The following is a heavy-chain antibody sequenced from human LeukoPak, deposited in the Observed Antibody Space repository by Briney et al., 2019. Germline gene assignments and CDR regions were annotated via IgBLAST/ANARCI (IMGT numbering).Heavy chain of an antibody. CDR3: ARGRGEGYCSGGSCWNSVFDY. V-gene: IGHV1-2*02. CDR1: GYTFTGYY. CDR2: INPNSGGP. D-gene: IGHD2-15*01. Sequence: ASVKVSCKASGYTFTGYYMHWVRQAPGQGLEWMGWINPNSGGPIYAQKFQGRVTMTWDTSISTTYMELRGLRSDDTAVYYCARGRGEGYCSGGSCWNSVFDYWGQGTLVTVSS. J-gene: IGHJ4*02.